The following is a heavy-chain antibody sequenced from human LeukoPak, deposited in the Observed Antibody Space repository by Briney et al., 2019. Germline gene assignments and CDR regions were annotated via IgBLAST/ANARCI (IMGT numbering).Heavy chain of an antibody. Sequence: SETLPLTCTVSGGSISSSSYYWGWIRQPPGKGLEWIGSIYYSGSTYYNPSLKSRVTISVDTSKNPFSLKLSSVTAADTAVYYCARLDYYGSGSYSDYWGQGTLVTVSS. D-gene: IGHD3-10*01. CDR2: IYYSGST. CDR1: GGSISSSSYY. CDR3: ARLDYYGSGSYSDY. J-gene: IGHJ4*02. V-gene: IGHV4-39*01.